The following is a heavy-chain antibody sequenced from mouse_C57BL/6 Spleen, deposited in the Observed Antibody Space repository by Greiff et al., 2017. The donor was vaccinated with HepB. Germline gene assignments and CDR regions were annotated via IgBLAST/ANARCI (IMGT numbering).Heavy chain of an antibody. J-gene: IGHJ2*01. CDR1: GYTFTSYT. D-gene: IGHD2-1*01. V-gene: IGHV1-4*01. Sequence: VKLQESGAELARPGASVKMSCKASGYTFTSYTMHWVKQRPGQGLEWIGYINPSSGYTKYNQKFKDKATLTADKSSSTAYMQLSSLTSEDSAVYYCARTYGNYVGFDYWGQGTTLTVSS. CDR3: ARTYGNYVGFDY. CDR2: INPSSGYT.